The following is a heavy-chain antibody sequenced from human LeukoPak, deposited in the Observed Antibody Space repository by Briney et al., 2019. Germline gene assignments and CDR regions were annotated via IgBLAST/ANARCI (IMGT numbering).Heavy chain of an antibody. Sequence: PGGSLRLSCAASGFSFSSTLLTWVRQAPGRGLEWLANIKEDGSVKNYVDSVKGRFIISRDNAKNSLYLQMNSLRAEDTAVYYCARQRGGVYYDSSGYSVDYWGQGTLVTVSS. D-gene: IGHD3-22*01. J-gene: IGHJ4*02. CDR2: IKEDGSVK. CDR1: GFSFSSTL. CDR3: ARQRGGVYYDSSGYSVDY. V-gene: IGHV3-7*01.